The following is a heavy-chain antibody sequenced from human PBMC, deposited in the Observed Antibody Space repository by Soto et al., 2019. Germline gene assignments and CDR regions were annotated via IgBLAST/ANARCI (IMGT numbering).Heavy chain of an antibody. J-gene: IGHJ6*02. CDR3: ARDFEVSGSGSYLDYYYYGMDV. V-gene: IGHV1-46*01. CDR1: GYTFTGYY. Sequence: ASVKVSCKASGYTFTGYYMHWVRQAPGQGLEWMGIINPSGGSTSYAQKFQGRVTMTRDTSTSTVYMELSSLRSEDTAVYYCARDFEVSGSGSYLDYYYYGMDVWGQGTTVTVSS. CDR2: INPSGGST. D-gene: IGHD3-10*01.